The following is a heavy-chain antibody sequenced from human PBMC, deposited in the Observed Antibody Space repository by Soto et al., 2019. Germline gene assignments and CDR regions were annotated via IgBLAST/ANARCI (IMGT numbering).Heavy chain of an antibody. CDR2: ISSSSNHI. V-gene: IGHV3-21*06. D-gene: IGHD3-22*01. Sequence: EVHLVESGGGLVEPGGSLRLSCAASGFTFSSYSMNWVRQAPGRGLEWVSSISSSSNHIFYADSMKGRFTISRDNAKNSLYLQMNSLRAEDTAVYYCATYYDSGGYNFDYWGQGTLVTVSS. CDR1: GFTFSSYS. CDR3: ATYYDSGGYNFDY. J-gene: IGHJ4*02.